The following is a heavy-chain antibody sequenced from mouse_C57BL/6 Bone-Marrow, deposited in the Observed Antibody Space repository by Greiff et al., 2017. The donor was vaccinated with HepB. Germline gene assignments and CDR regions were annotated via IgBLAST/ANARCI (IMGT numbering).Heavy chain of an antibody. Sequence: VQLQQSGPELVKPGASVKISCKASGYAFSSSWMNWVKQRPGKGLEWIGRIYPGAGDTNYNGKFKGKATLTADKSSSTAYMQLSSLTSEDSSVYFGAYYYGSSYGDYAMDYWGQGTSVTVSS. V-gene: IGHV1-82*01. CDR3: AYYYGSSYGDYAMDY. CDR2: IYPGAGDT. CDR1: GYAFSSSW. D-gene: IGHD1-1*01. J-gene: IGHJ4*01.